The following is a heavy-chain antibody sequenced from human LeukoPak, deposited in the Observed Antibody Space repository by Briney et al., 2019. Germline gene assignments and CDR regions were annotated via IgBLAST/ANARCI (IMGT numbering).Heavy chain of an antibody. D-gene: IGHD2-21*01. J-gene: IGHJ2*01. V-gene: IGHV4-59*01. CDR2: IYYSGST. CDR3: ARAGIYWYFDL. Sequence: SETLSLTCTVSGGSISSYYWSRIRQPPGKGLEWIGYIYYSGSTNYNPSLKSRVTISVDTSENQFSLKLNSVTAADTAVYYCARAGIYWYFDLWGRGTLVTVSS. CDR1: GGSISSYY.